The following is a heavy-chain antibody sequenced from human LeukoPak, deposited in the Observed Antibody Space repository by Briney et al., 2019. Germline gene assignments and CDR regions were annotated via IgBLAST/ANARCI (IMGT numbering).Heavy chain of an antibody. CDR3: ASGVGIAAADYY. CDR1: RYTFTGYY. V-gene: IGHV1-2*02. D-gene: IGHD6-13*01. J-gene: IGHJ4*02. Sequence: ASVKVSCKASRYTFTGYYMHWLRQAPGQGLEWMGWINPNSGGTNYAQKFQGRVTMTRDTSISTAYMELSRLRSDDTAVYYCASGVGIAAADYYWGQGTLVTVSS. CDR2: INPNSGGT.